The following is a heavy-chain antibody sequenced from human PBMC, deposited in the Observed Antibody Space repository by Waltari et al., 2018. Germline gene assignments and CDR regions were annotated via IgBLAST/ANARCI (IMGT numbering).Heavy chain of an antibody. CDR3: TRGIKRGYSSGPENFDY. V-gene: IGHV1-3*01. Sequence: QVQLVQSGAEVKKSGASVKVSCKASGYTFTTFSIHWVRQAPGQRLEWMGWINAGNGDRKYSQKFQGRLTCTRDTSANTAYMDLSSLRSEDTAVYYCTRGIKRGYSSGPENFDYWGQGALVTVSS. CDR2: INAGNGDR. D-gene: IGHD5-18*01. J-gene: IGHJ4*02. CDR1: GYTFTTFS.